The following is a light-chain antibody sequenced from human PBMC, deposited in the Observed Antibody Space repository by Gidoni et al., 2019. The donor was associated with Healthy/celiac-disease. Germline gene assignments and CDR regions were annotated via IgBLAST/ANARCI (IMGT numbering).Light chain of an antibody. Sequence: DIQMTQSPSSLSASVGDRVTITCRASQGISNYLAWYQQKPGKVPKLLIYAASTLQSGVPSRFSRSGSGTDFTLTISSLQPEDVATYYCQKYNSALFTFXPXTKVDIK. CDR3: QKYNSALFT. CDR1: QGISNY. J-gene: IGKJ3*01. V-gene: IGKV1-27*01. CDR2: AAS.